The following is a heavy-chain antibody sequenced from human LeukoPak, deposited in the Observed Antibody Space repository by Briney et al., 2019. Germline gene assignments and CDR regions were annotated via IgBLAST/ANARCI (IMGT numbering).Heavy chain of an antibody. V-gene: IGHV3-48*02. D-gene: IGHD1-26*01. CDR3: ARSGVWWPPYFFDY. Sequence: PGGSLRLSCATSGFTFNNYNMNWVRQAPGKGLEWVSYISSSSSTIYYADSVKGRFTISRDNAKNSLYLQMNSLRDEDTAVYYCARSGVWWPPYFFDYWGQGTLVTVSS. J-gene: IGHJ4*02. CDR2: ISSSSSTI. CDR1: GFTFNNYN.